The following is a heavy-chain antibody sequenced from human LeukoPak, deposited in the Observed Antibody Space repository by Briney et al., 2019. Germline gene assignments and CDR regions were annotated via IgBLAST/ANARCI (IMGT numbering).Heavy chain of an antibody. D-gene: IGHD1-7*01. CDR2: IYYIGST. V-gene: IGHV4-59*13. Sequence: SETLSLTCTVSGGSLSNFYWTWIRQPPGKGLEWIGSIYYIGSTNYNPSLKSRVTILLDTSSDQFSLKLTSVTAADTAVYYCARQELLAGYYYYIDVWGKGTTVTVSS. CDR3: ARQELLAGYYYYIDV. CDR1: GGSLSNFY. J-gene: IGHJ6*03.